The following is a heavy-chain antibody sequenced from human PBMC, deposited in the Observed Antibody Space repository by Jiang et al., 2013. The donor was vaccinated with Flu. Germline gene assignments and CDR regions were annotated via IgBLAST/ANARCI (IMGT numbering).Heavy chain of an antibody. J-gene: IGHJ5*02. CDR3: ARVITSSSPPFDP. D-gene: IGHD6-6*01. CDR2: IYYSGST. Sequence: GPGLVKPSETLSLTCTVSGGSISSYYWSWIRQPPGKGLEWIGYIYYSGSTNYNPSLKSRVTISVDTSKNQFSLKLSSVTAADTAVYYCARVITSSSPPFDPWGQGTLVTVSS. V-gene: IGHV4-59*01. CDR1: GGSISSYY.